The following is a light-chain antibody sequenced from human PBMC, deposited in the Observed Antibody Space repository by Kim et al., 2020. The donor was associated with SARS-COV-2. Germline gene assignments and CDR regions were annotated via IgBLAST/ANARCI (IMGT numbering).Light chain of an antibody. Sequence: SASVGDRVPIPGRASQGISKDLAWYQQKPGNAPKLLIFAASALQSGVPTRFSGSGSGTDFTLTISSLQPEDVATYYCQKYNGAPWTFGQGTKLEI. CDR2: AAS. V-gene: IGKV1-27*01. CDR1: QGISKD. J-gene: IGKJ1*01. CDR3: QKYNGAPWT.